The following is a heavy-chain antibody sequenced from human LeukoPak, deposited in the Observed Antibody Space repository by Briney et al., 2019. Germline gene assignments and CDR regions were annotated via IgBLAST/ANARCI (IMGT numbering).Heavy chain of an antibody. J-gene: IGHJ4*02. CDR2: ISYDGSNK. D-gene: IGHD1-26*01. V-gene: IGHV3-30*04. Sequence: GGSLRLSCAASGFTFSSYAMHWVRQAPGKGLEWVAVISYDGSNKYYADSVKGRFTISRDNSKNTPYLQMNSLRAEDTAVYYCARSSEWELLQLWGQGTLVTVSS. CDR3: ARSSEWELLQL. CDR1: GFTFSSYA.